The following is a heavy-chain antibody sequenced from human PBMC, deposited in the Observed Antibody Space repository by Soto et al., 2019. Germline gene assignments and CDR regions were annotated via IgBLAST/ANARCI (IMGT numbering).Heavy chain of an antibody. D-gene: IGHD5-12*01. V-gene: IGHV3-7*03. J-gene: IGHJ4*02. CDR1: GFTFSSYW. CDR2: IKQDGSEK. Sequence: PGGSLRLSCAASGFTFSSYWMSWVRQAPGKGLEWVANIKQDGSEKYYVDSVKGRFTISRDNAKNSLYLQMNSLRAEDTAVYYCACYSGYDRDYFDYWGQGTLVTVSS. CDR3: ACYSGYDRDYFDY.